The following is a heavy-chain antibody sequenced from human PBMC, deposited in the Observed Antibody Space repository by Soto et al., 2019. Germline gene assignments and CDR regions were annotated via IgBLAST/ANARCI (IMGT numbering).Heavy chain of an antibody. Sequence: GSLRLSCAASGFTFSSYSMNWVRQAPGKGLEWVSYISSSSSTIYYADSVKGRFTISRDNAKNSLYLQMNSLRDEDTAVYYCASICITGLPYYYYYGMDVWGQGTTVTVSS. CDR1: GFTFSSYS. J-gene: IGHJ6*02. CDR2: ISSSSSTI. D-gene: IGHD1-20*01. V-gene: IGHV3-48*02. CDR3: ASICITGLPYYYYYGMDV.